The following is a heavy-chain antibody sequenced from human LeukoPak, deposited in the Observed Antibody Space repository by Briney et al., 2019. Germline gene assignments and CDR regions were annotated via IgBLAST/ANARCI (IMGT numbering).Heavy chain of an antibody. V-gene: IGHV3-64D*06. CDR3: VKDQMVRGAGAFDI. Sequence: GSLTLSCSASGFPFTSYAMHWVRQAPGKGLEYVSAISSNGGSTYYADSVKGRFTISRDNSKNTLYLQMSSLRAEDTAVYYCVKDQMVRGAGAFDIWGQGTMVTVSS. CDR1: GFPFTSYA. J-gene: IGHJ3*02. CDR2: ISSNGGST. D-gene: IGHD3-10*01.